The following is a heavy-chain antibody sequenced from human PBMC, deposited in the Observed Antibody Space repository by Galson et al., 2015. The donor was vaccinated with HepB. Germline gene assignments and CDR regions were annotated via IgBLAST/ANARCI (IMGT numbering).Heavy chain of an antibody. Sequence: SLRLSCAASGFIFDDYTMHWVRQAPGMGLVWVSLLSWDGGTAYYADSVKGRFTISKDNSKSSLYLQMNSLRTEDTALYYCAKVDARQITFGGVIVNWGQGTLVTVSS. CDR1: GFIFDDYT. CDR3: AKVDARQITFGGVIVN. J-gene: IGHJ4*02. V-gene: IGHV3-43*01. D-gene: IGHD3-16*02. CDR2: LSWDGGTA.